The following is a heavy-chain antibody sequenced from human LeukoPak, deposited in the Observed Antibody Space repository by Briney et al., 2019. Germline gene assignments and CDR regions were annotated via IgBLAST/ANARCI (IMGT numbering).Heavy chain of an antibody. CDR3: AKDLYGDCNFVC. V-gene: IGHV3-23*01. CDR1: GFTFTNYA. D-gene: IGHD2-21*01. Sequence: GGPLSLSCAAPGFTFTNYAMTWVGQAPGQGREWISTISGSDDSSYYADSVKGRFTSSSDKSKNTLYLQMNSLRAEDTAVYYCAKDLYGDCNFVCWGQGTLVTVSS. J-gene: IGHJ4*02. CDR2: ISGSDDSS.